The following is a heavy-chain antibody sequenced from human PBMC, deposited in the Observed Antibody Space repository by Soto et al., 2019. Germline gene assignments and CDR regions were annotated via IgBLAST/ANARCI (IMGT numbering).Heavy chain of an antibody. CDR3: ATNLSDTDFSNGSRPYGLDV. Sequence: THPLPFTCPVCGGSFRGYYWSWIRQPPGNGLEWSGEINNPATTNYSPALKSRVTISVDTSKNQFSLKLSSVTAADTAVYYCATNLSDTDFSNGSRPYGLDVCCQVTTVTVS. V-gene: IGHV4-34*01. D-gene: IGHD3-3*01. CDR1: GGSFRGYY. J-gene: IGHJ6*02. CDR2: INNPATT.